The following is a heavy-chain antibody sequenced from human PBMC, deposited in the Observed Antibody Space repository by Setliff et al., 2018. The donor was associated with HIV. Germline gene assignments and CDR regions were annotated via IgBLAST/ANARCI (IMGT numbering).Heavy chain of an antibody. D-gene: IGHD4-17*01. CDR1: GGSINNYY. CDR3: ARVQMAYAAFDV. J-gene: IGHJ3*01. Sequence: SETLSLTCTVSGGSINNYYWSWIRQPPGKGLEWIGYIHSSGPTNYSPSLESRVSMSVDMSKSQFSLKLRSVIAADTAVYYCARVQMAYAAFDVWGQGTMVTVSS. V-gene: IGHV4-4*08. CDR2: IHSSGPT.